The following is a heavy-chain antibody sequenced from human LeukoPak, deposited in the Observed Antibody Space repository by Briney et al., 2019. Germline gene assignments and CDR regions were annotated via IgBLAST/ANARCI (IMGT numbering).Heavy chain of an antibody. Sequence: GASVKVSCKVSGYTLTELSIHWVRQPPGKGLEWMGGFDPEDGETIYAQKFQGRVTMAEDTSTDTAYMELSSLRSEDTAVYYCATASGREGHGGAFDIWGQGTMVTVSS. CDR3: ATASGREGHGGAFDI. CDR1: GYTLTELS. CDR2: FDPEDGET. J-gene: IGHJ3*02. V-gene: IGHV1-24*01. D-gene: IGHD1-26*01.